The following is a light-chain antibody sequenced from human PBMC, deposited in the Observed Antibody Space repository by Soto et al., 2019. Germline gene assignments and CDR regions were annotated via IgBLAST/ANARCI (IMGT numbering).Light chain of an antibody. V-gene: IGLV2-14*01. CDR3: CSYTTTNSRV. Sequence: QSALTQPASVSGSPGQSITISCTGTNSDVGGHNYVSWYQQYPGKAPKLLIYEVSRRPSGISNRFSASKSGNTASLTISGLQADDEADYYCCSYTTTNSRVFGGGTKLTVL. CDR1: NSDVGGHNY. CDR2: EVS. J-gene: IGLJ3*02.